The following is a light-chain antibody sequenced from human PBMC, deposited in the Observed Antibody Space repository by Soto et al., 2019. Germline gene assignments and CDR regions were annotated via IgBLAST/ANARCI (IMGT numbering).Light chain of an antibody. Sequence: EIVLTQSPATLSLSPGERATLSCRTSQSVSGRLAWYQQKPGQAPRLLIHDASNRATGIPARFSGSGSGTDFTLTISSLEPEDFAVYYCQQRSNWPLTFGGGSKVEIK. CDR3: QQRSNWPLT. J-gene: IGKJ4*01. CDR2: DAS. V-gene: IGKV3-11*01. CDR1: QSVSGR.